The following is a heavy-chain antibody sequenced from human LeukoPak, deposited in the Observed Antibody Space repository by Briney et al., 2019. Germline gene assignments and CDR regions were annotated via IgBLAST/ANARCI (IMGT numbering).Heavy chain of an antibody. D-gene: IGHD3-10*01. CDR2: ISTAGAGT. V-gene: IGHV3-23*01. J-gene: IGHJ4*02. CDR3: AKRGGSGSYYPFDY. Sequence: TGGSLRLSCAASGFTFNNYAMIWVRQAPGKGLEWVSTISTAGAGTYYADSVKGRFTISRDNSKNTLYLQMNSLRAEDTAVYYCAKRGGSGSYYPFDYWGQGTLVTVSS. CDR1: GFTFNNYA.